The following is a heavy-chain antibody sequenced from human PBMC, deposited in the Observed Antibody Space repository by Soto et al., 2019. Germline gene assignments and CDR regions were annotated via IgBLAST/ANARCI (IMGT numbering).Heavy chain of an antibody. V-gene: IGHV3-23*01. J-gene: IGHJ6*02. Sequence: GGSLRLSCAASGFTFSSYAMSWVRQAPGKGLEWVSAISGSGSSTYYADSVKGRFTISRDNSKNTLYLQMNSLRAEDTAVYYCAKDGQWELTTNYYYYGMDVWGQGTTVTVSS. CDR1: GFTFSSYA. CDR3: AKDGQWELTTNYYYYGMDV. D-gene: IGHD1-26*01. CDR2: ISGSGSST.